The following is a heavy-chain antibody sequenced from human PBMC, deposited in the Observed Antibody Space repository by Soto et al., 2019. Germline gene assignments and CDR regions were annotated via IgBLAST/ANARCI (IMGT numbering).Heavy chain of an antibody. Sequence: SVKVSCKASGGTFSSYAISWVRQAPGQGLEWMGGIIPIFGTANYAQKFQGRVTITADESTSTAYMELSSLRSADTAVYYCAREETENYYDSSGYYWGVYWGQGTLVPVSS. CDR2: IIPIFGTA. CDR3: AREETENYYDSSGYYWGVY. J-gene: IGHJ4*02. D-gene: IGHD3-22*01. CDR1: GGTFSSYA. V-gene: IGHV1-69*13.